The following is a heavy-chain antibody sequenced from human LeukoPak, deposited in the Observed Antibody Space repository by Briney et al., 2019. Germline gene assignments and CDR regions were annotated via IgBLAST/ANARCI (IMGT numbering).Heavy chain of an antibody. CDR1: GGSISSYY. Sequence: PSETLSLTCTVSGGSISSYYWSWIRQPPGKGLEWIGYIYYSGSTNYNPSLKSRVTISVDTSKNQFSLKLSSVTAADTAVYYCARVFTYYYDSSGYQDYYFDYWGQGTLVTVSS. J-gene: IGHJ4*02. CDR2: IYYSGST. V-gene: IGHV4-59*01. D-gene: IGHD3-22*01. CDR3: ARVFTYYYDSSGYQDYYFDY.